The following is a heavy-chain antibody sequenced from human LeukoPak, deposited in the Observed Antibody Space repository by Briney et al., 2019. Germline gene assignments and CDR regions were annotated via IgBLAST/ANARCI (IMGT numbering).Heavy chain of an antibody. D-gene: IGHD3-3*01. CDR1: GFIFSSYA. CDR2: ISGSGGST. CDR3: AKDPGGGCDYDFWSGYYMSGYFDY. V-gene: IGHV3-23*01. Sequence: GGSLRLSCAASGFIFSSYAMSWVRQAPGKGLEWVSAISGSGGSTYYADSVKGRFTISRDNSKNTLYLQMNSLRAEDTAVYYCAKDPGGGCDYDFWSGYYMSGYFDYWGQGTLVTVSS. J-gene: IGHJ4*02.